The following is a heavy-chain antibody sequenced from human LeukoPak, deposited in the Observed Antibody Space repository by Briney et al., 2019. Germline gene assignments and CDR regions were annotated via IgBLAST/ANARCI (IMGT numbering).Heavy chain of an antibody. J-gene: IGHJ6*02. V-gene: IGHV3-48*02. CDR2: ISASSTTK. CDR3: ARSQAILGGTYSHYGMDV. Sequence: PGGSLRLSCAAPGFTFTSDSMNWVRQALGKGLDWLSYISASSTTKYYADSVRGRFSISRDNAKNSVFLQMTRLSDDDTAVYHCARSQAILGGTYSHYGMDVWGQGTTVTVSS. CDR1: GFTFTSDS. D-gene: IGHD1-26*01.